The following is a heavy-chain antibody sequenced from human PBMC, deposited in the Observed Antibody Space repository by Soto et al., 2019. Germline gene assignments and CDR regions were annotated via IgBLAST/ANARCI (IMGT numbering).Heavy chain of an antibody. CDR2: FDPEDGET. CDR3: AHTISIFGVYDDFDI. V-gene: IGHV1-24*01. J-gene: IGHJ3*02. Sequence: QVQLVQSGAEVKKPGASVKVSCKVSGYTLTELSMHWVRQAPGKGLEWMGGFDPEDGETIYAQKIQGRVTMTEDKSTDTAYMELSSLRSEDTAVYYCAHTISIFGVYDDFDIWGQGTMVTVSS. D-gene: IGHD3-3*01. CDR1: GYTLTELS.